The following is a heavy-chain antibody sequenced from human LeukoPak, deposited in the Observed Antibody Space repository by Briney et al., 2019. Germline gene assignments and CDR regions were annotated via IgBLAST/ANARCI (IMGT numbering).Heavy chain of an antibody. D-gene: IGHD1-1*01. J-gene: IGHJ4*02. CDR1: GFTFSDYF. V-gene: IGHV3-11*06. CDR2: INGRGTYI. Sequence: PGGSLRLSCAASGFTFSDYFMSWVRQAPGKGLEWLSYINGRGTYIDYAESLKGRITTSRDNAQNSLYLQMNSLRVEDTAVYYCARSGREATEIDYWGQGTLVTVSS. CDR3: ARSGREATEIDY.